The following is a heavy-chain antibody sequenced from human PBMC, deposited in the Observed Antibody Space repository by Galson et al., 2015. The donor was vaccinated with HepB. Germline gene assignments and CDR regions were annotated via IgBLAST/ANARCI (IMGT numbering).Heavy chain of an antibody. Sequence: SLRLSCAASGFTFNTYTMQWVHQAPGKGLEWVAAISSAGTTQYHADSVKGRFTFSRDNSNNMLYLEMSSLRAEDTAVYYCARDAMGRGSGSYSAFDYWGQGTLVTVSS. CDR1: GFTFNTYT. J-gene: IGHJ4*02. CDR3: ARDAMGRGSGSYSAFDY. V-gene: IGHV3-30-3*01. CDR2: ISSAGTTQ. D-gene: IGHD1-26*01.